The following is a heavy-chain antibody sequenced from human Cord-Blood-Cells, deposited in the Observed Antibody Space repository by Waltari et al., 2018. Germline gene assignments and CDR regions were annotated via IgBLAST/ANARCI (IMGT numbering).Heavy chain of an antibody. Sequence: EVQLVESGGGLVQPGGSLNLSCAASGFPFSGSAMHWVRQASGKGLEWVGRSRSKANSYATAYAASVKGRFTISRDDSKNTAYLQMNSLKTEDTAVYYCTRPHSSGFDYWGQGTLVTVSS. CDR3: TRPHSSGFDY. J-gene: IGHJ4*02. CDR1: GFPFSGSA. D-gene: IGHD6-19*01. V-gene: IGHV3-73*02. CDR2: SRSKANSYAT.